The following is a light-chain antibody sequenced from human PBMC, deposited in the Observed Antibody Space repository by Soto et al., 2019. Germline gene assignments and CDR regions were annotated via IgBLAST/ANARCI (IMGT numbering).Light chain of an antibody. CDR3: HLYDSYPRT. J-gene: IGKJ1*01. CDR2: AAS. Sequence: DIQMTQSPSSLSASVGDRVTITCRASQSISSYLNWYQQKPGKAPKLLIYAASSLQSGVPSRFSGGGSGTAFTLTISSLQADDFATYYCHLYDSYPRTFGQGTKVDI. V-gene: IGKV1-39*01. CDR1: QSISSY.